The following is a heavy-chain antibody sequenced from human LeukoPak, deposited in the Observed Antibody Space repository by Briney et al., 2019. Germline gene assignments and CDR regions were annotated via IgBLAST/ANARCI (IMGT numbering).Heavy chain of an antibody. CDR2: IYYSGST. CDR3: AREVTYHYDK. D-gene: IGHD3-22*01. V-gene: IGHV4-59*01. Sequence: PSETLSLTCIVSGGSITDYYWTWIRQPPGRALEWIGYIYYSGSTNYNPSLKSRVTMSADTSKNQLSLKLSYVTAADTAVYYCAREVTYHYDKWGQGILVTVSS. J-gene: IGHJ4*02. CDR1: GGSITDYY.